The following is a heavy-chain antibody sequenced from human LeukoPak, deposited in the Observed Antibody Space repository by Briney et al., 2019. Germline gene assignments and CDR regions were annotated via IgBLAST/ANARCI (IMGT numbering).Heavy chain of an antibody. Sequence: PGWSLRLSCAASGFTFSSYAMHWVRPAPAKGLKYVSAISSNGGSKYYANSVKGRFTISRDNSKKTLYLQMNSLRAEDTALYYCAKEQRGYSGYMVGSCFDPWGQGTLVTASS. CDR2: ISSNGGSK. D-gene: IGHD5-12*01. V-gene: IGHV3-64*01. CDR3: AKEQRGYSGYMVGSCFDP. J-gene: IGHJ5*02. CDR1: GFTFSSYA.